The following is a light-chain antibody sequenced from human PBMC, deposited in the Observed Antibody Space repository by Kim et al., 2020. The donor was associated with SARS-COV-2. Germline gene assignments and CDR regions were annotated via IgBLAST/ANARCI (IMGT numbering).Light chain of an antibody. CDR1: SLRSYY. Sequence: SSELTQYPAVSVALGQTVRITCQGDSLRSYYASWYQQKPGQAPVLVIYGKNNRPSGIPDRFSGSSSGNTASLTITGAQAEDEADYYCNSRDSSGNLPFGGGTQLTVL. J-gene: IGLJ7*01. V-gene: IGLV3-19*01. CDR2: GKN. CDR3: NSRDSSGNLP.